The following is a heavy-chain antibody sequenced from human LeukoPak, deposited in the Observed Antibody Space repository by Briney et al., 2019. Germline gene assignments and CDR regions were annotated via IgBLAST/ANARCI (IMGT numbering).Heavy chain of an antibody. CDR3: AGAVSGRFDY. V-gene: IGHV4-59*08. D-gene: IGHD6-19*01. CDR1: GGSMSPYH. CDR2: IYYSGST. J-gene: IGHJ4*02. Sequence: SETLSLTCTVSGGSMSPYHWGWIRQPPGKGLEWTGYIYYSGSTNYNPSLNSRVTISVDTPKNQFSLRLSSVTAADTAIYYCAGAVSGRFDYWGQGTLVTVSS.